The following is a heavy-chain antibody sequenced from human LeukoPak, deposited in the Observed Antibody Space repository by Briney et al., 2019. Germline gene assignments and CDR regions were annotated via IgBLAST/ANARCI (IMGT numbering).Heavy chain of an antibody. CDR2: ISSGGSTI. D-gene: IGHD6-19*01. V-gene: IGHV3-11*04. CDR3: ARILDSAWGELGY. CDR1: GFTFSDYY. Sequence: GGSLRLSCAASGFTFSDYYMSWIRQAPGKGLEWISYISSGGSTIEYADSVKGRFTISRDNSKNTLYLQMNSLRAEDTAVYYCARILDSAWGELGYWGQGTLVTVSS. J-gene: IGHJ4*02.